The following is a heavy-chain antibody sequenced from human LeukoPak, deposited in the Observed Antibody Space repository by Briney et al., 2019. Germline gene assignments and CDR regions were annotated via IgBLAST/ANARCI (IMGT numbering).Heavy chain of an antibody. V-gene: IGHV1-24*01. CDR1: GSTLTELS. Sequence: GASVKVSCKVSGSTLTELSMHWVRQAPGKGLEWMGGFDPEDGETFYAQDFQGRVIMTEDTSTDTAYMELSSLRSEDTAVYYRAAEYEKVDYRSTWFDPWGQGTLVTVSS. J-gene: IGHJ5*02. D-gene: IGHD2/OR15-2a*01. CDR2: FDPEDGET. CDR3: AAEYEKVDYRSTWFDP.